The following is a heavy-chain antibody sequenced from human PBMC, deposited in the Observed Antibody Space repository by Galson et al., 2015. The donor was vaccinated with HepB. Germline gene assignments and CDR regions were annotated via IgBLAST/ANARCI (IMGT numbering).Heavy chain of an antibody. J-gene: IGHJ3*02. Sequence: SLRLSCAASGFTFSSYAMSWVRQAPGKGLEWVSAISGSGGSTYYADSVKGRFTISRDNSKNTLYLQMNSLRAEDTAVYYCADLGDIVGARGDIWGQGTMVTVSS. CDR3: ADLGDIVGARGDI. D-gene: IGHD1-26*01. CDR2: ISGSGGST. CDR1: GFTFSSYA. V-gene: IGHV3-23*01.